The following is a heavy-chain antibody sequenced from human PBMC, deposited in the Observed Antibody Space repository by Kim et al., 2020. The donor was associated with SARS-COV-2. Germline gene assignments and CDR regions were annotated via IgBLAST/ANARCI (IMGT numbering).Heavy chain of an antibody. CDR2: ISAYNGNT. Sequence: ASVKVSCKASGYTFTSYGISWVRQAPGQGLEWMGWISAYNGNTNYAQKLQGRVTMTTDTSTSTAYMELRSLRSDDTAVYYCARERIAAAGTGDYYGMDVWGQGTTVTVSS. CDR1: GYTFTSYG. J-gene: IGHJ6*02. CDR3: ARERIAAAGTGDYYGMDV. D-gene: IGHD6-13*01. V-gene: IGHV1-18*01.